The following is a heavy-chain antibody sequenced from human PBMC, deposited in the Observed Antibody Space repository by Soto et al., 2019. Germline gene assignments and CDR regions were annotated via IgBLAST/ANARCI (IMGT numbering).Heavy chain of an antibody. Sequence: SETLSLTCTVSGGSISSYYWSWIRQPPGKGLEWIGYIYYSGSTNYNPSLKSRVTISVDTSKNQFSLKLSSVTAADTAVYYCARADCGGDCYSIEGYYYGMDVWGQGTTVT. J-gene: IGHJ6*02. CDR3: ARADCGGDCYSIEGYYYGMDV. D-gene: IGHD2-21*02. CDR1: GGSISSYY. CDR2: IYYSGST. V-gene: IGHV4-59*01.